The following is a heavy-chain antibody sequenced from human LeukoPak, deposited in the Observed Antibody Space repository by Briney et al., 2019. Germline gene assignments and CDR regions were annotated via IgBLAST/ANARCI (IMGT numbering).Heavy chain of an antibody. CDR3: ARGRKCSGGSCYFSPDYYYYYYMDV. D-gene: IGHD2-15*01. CDR2: MNPNSGNT. Sequence: EASVKVSCKASGYTFTSYDINWVRRATGQGLEWMGWMNPNSGNTGYAQKFQGRVTMTRNTSISTAYMELSSLRSEDTAVYYCARGRKCSGGSCYFSPDYYYYYYMDVWGKGTTVTVSS. J-gene: IGHJ6*03. CDR1: GYTFTSYD. V-gene: IGHV1-8*01.